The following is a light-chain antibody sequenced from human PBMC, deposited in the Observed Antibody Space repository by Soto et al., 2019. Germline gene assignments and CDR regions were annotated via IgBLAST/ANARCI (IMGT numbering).Light chain of an antibody. V-gene: IGKV1-5*03. CDR3: QQYKSFPYS. CDR2: ATS. CDR1: QSFTTW. J-gene: IGKJ2*01. Sequence: DIQMTQSPSTLSASVGDRVTITCRASQSFTTWLAWYQQKPGRAPKLLIYATSSLETGVPSRFSGSGSGAEFTLTISSLQPDDFATYYCQQYKSFPYSFGRGTKLDIK.